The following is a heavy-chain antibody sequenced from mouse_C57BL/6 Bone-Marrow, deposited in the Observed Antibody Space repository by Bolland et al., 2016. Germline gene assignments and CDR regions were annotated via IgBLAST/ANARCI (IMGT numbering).Heavy chain of an antibody. Sequence: IDPSDSETHYNQKFKDKATLTVDKSSSTAYMQLSSLTSEDSVVYYCARYDWGFAYWGQGTLV. V-gene: IGHV1-52*01. CDR3: ARYDWGFAY. J-gene: IGHJ3*01. CDR2: IDPSDSET. D-gene: IGHD2-4*01.